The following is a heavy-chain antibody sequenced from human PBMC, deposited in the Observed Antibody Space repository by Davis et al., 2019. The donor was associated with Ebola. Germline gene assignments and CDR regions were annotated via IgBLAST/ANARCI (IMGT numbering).Heavy chain of an antibody. J-gene: IGHJ5*02. CDR1: GGSFSGYY. Sequence: MPSETLSLTCAVYGGSFSGYYWSWIRQPPGKGLEWIGEINHSGSTNYNPSLKSRVTISVDTSKNQFSLKLSSVTAADTAVYYCARRQYCSSPFDPWGQGILVTVSS. CDR3: ARRQYCSSPFDP. D-gene: IGHD6-13*01. CDR2: INHSGST. V-gene: IGHV4-34*01.